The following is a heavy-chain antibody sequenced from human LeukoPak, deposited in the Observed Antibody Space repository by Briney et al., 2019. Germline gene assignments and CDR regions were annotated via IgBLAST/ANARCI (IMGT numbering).Heavy chain of an antibody. CDR2: IYYGGST. D-gene: IGHD3-16*02. CDR3: ARPLGRDYVCGSYLI. CDR1: GGSISSSNYY. V-gene: IGHV4-39*01. Sequence: SETLSLTCTVSGGSISSSNYYWGWIRQPPGKGLEWIGSIYYGGSTYYNPSLKSRVTISVDTSKNQFSLKLSSVTAADTAVYYCARPLGRDYVCGSYLIWGQGTLVTVSS. J-gene: IGHJ4*02.